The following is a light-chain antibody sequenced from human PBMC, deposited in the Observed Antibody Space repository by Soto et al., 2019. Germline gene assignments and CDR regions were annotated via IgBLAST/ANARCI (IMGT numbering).Light chain of an antibody. CDR3: AAWDVSLVV. Sequence: QSVLTQPPSASGTPGQRVTIPCSGSSSNIGTNTVTWYQQLPGAAPKLLIYSDIQRASGVPDRFSGSKSGTSASLAISGLQSEDGADYYCAAWDVSLVVFGGGTKLTVL. J-gene: IGLJ2*01. CDR2: SDI. CDR1: SSNIGTNT. V-gene: IGLV1-44*01.